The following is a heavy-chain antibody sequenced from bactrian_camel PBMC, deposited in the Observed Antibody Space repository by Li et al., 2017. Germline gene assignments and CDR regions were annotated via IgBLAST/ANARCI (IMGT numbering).Heavy chain of an antibody. D-gene: IGHD2*01. Sequence: QLVESGGGSVQAGGSLRLSCGASGSIYGDACVGWLRQAPGKEREGVAAIDSDGIASYADSVKGRFTISKGSAMSSLHLEMRSLKPDDTAMYYCAATPICYSPDLCPYTSSRYDWRGQGTQVTVS. CDR3: AATPICYSPDLCPYTSSRYDW. CDR1: GSIYGDAC. CDR2: IDSDGIA. J-gene: IGHJ4*01. V-gene: IGHV3S53*01.